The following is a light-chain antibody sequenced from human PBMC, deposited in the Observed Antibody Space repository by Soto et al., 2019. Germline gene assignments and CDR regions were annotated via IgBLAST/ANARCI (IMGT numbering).Light chain of an antibody. CDR3: QQSFSSLWT. V-gene: IGKV1-39*01. J-gene: IGKJ1*01. CDR1: QGIITY. CDR2: SSS. Sequence: NQFTQSPSSPSAAVGDRVTIACRASQGIITYLNWYQQKPGKAPNLLIYSSSTLQSGVPSRFSGSGSGTDFTLTISSLQPEDFATYYCQQSFSSLWTFGQGTKVDIK.